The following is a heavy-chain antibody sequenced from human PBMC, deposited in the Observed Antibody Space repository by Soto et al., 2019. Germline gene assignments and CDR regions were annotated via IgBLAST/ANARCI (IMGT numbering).Heavy chain of an antibody. V-gene: IGHV4-61*01. CDR2: IYYSGST. J-gene: IGHJ4*02. Sequence: SLTMSLTCTVSDASISSCSSYCSLNKQPLGKGLEWIGYIYYSGSTNYNPSLKSRVTISLDTSKNQFSLMLSSVTGAYTAVYYCARSNGDYVDYWSQGTLVTVSS. CDR1: DASISSCSSY. CDR3: ARSNGDYVDY. D-gene: IGHD4-17*01.